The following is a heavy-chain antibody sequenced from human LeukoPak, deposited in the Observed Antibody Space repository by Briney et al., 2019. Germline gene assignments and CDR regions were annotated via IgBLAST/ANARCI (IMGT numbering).Heavy chain of an antibody. CDR3: ARQAHIAAAGFEF. D-gene: IGHD6-13*01. CDR1: GGSISNIIKY. J-gene: IGHJ4*02. Sequence: SETLSLTCTVSGGSISNIIKYWGWIRQPPGQGLEWIGSIYYSGTTYYNPSLKSRVTTSVDTSKNQFSLKLSSVTAADTAVYYCARQAHIAAAGFEFWGQGTLVTVSS. CDR2: IYYSGTT. V-gene: IGHV4-39*01.